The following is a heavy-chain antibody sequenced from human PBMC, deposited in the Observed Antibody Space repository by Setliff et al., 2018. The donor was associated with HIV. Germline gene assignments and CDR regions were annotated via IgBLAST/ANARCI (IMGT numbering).Heavy chain of an antibody. CDR1: GYTFTSYT. V-gene: IGHV1-18*01. CDR2: ISTYNGNT. CDR3: ATDKGTTLSSYYYYYMDV. D-gene: IGHD4-4*01. Sequence: ASVKVSCKASGYTFTSYTMNWVRQAPGQGLEWMGWISTYNGNTNYAQKLQGRVTMTTDTSTTTAYMELRSLRSDDTAVYYCATDKGTTLSSYYYYYMDVWGKGTAVTVSS. J-gene: IGHJ6*03.